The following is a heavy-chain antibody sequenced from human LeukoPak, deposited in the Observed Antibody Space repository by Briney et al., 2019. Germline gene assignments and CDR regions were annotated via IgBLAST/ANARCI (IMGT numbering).Heavy chain of an antibody. CDR3: ARGAGYCSSTSCYNWFDP. V-gene: IGHV4-34*01. CDR1: GGSFSGYY. CDR2: INHSGST. J-gene: IGHJ5*02. Sequence: PSETLSLTCAVYGGSFSGYYWSWIRQPPGKGLDWIGEINHSGSTNYNPSLKSRVTISVDTSKNQFSLKLSSGTAADTAVYYCARGAGYCSSTSCYNWFDPWGQGTLVTVSS. D-gene: IGHD2-2*01.